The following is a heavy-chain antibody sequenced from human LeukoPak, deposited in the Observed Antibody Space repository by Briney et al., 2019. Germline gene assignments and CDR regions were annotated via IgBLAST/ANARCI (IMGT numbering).Heavy chain of an antibody. CDR1: GFTFSSYA. CDR2: ISGSGGST. D-gene: IGHD3-16*02. CDR3: AKDLPPWLYGEYYFDY. V-gene: IGHV3-23*01. J-gene: IGHJ4*02. Sequence: GGSLRLSCAASGFTFSSYAMSWVRQPPGKGLEWVPAISGSGGSTYYADSVKGRFTISRDNSKNTLYLQMNSLRAEDTAVYYCAKDLPPWLYGEYYFDYWGQGTLVTVSS.